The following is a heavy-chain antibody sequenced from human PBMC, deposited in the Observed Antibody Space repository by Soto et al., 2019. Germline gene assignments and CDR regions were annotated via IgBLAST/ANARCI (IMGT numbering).Heavy chain of an antibody. V-gene: IGHV3-23*01. CDR2: ISGNGGT. CDR3: AKDAPGSGWLSDY. CDR1: GFTFSIYA. D-gene: IGHD3-22*01. J-gene: IGHJ4*02. Sequence: GGALRLCCAASGFTFSIYAMSWVRQVPGKGLEWVSTISGNGGTSYADFVRGRFTISRDNSKNTLYLQMNSLRVDDTAIYYCAKDAPGSGWLSDYWGQGTLVTVSS.